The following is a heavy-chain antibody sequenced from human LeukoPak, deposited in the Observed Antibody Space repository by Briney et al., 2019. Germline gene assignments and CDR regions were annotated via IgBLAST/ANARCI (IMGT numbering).Heavy chain of an antibody. CDR2: ISANNGDT. J-gene: IGHJ4*02. CDR1: GYTFTSYG. Sequence: ASVKVSCKASGYTFTSYGISWVRQAPGQGLEWVGWISANNGDTDYAQKFQARVTMTTDTSTSTAYMELRSLRSDDTAVYYCARDPQKDSSGPNFDYWGQGTLVTVSS. CDR3: ARDPQKDSSGPNFDY. D-gene: IGHD3-22*01. V-gene: IGHV1-18*01.